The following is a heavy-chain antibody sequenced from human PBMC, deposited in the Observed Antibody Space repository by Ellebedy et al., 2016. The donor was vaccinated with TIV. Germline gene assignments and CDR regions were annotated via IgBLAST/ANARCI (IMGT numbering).Heavy chain of an antibody. D-gene: IGHD6-13*01. V-gene: IGHV3-74*01. CDR1: GFTFSSNW. CDR2: INTDGTSI. CDR3: ARGGSSRFDY. J-gene: IGHJ4*02. Sequence: GGSLRLSCAASGFTFSSNWMHWVRQGPGKGLLWVSRINTDGTSIAYADSVKGRFTISRDNAKNSLHLQMNSLRAEDTAVYFCARGGSSRFDYWGQGTLVTVSS.